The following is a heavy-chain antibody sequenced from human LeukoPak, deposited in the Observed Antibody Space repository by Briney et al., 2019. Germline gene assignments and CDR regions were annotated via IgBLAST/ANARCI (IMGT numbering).Heavy chain of an antibody. V-gene: IGHV4-61*01. Sequence: SETLSLTCTVSGGSVSSGSYYWIWIRQPPGKGLEWNGYNYYSGSTNYNPSLKSRVTISVDTSKNQFSLKLSSVTAADTAVYYCAKLGYCSSTSCPDYYYYYGMDVWGKGTTVTVSS. D-gene: IGHD2-2*01. CDR3: AKLGYCSSTSCPDYYYYYGMDV. CDR2: NYYSGST. J-gene: IGHJ6*04. CDR1: GGSVSSGSYY.